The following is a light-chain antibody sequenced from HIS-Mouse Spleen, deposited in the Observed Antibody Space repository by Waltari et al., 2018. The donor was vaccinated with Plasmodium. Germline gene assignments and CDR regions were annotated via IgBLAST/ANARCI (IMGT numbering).Light chain of an antibody. V-gene: IGKV1-9*01. Sequence: DIQLTQSPSFLSASVGDRVSLTCRASQGIRRYLAWYQQKPGKAPKLLIYAASTLQSGVPSRFSGSGSGTEFTLTISSLQPEDFATDYCQQLNSYPYTFGQGTKLEIK. J-gene: IGKJ2*01. CDR3: QQLNSYPYT. CDR1: QGIRRY. CDR2: AAS.